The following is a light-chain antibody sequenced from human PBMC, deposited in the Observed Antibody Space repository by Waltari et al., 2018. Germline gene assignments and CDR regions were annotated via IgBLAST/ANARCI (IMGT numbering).Light chain of an antibody. V-gene: IGKV3-11*01. J-gene: IGKJ2*01. Sequence: EIVLTQSPATLSLSQGERATLSCTARQSVSSYLAWYKQQPVQASSLLIYEASNRTTGIPARFRGSGPGTDFTLIISRLAPEDFAVYYCPQRSNWPFRYTFGQGTKLEIK. CDR3: PQRSNWPFRYT. CDR1: QSVSSY. CDR2: EAS.